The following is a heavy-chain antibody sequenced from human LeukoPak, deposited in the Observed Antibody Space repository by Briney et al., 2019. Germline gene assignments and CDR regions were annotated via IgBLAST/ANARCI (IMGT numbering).Heavy chain of an antibody. CDR3: ARVVRGGTGSLYYYYYYMDV. D-gene: IGHD3-16*01. CDR2: INHSGST. V-gene: IGHV4-34*01. CDR1: GGSFSGYY. Sequence: SETLSLTCAVYGGSFSGYYWSWIRQPPGRGLEWIGEINHSGSTNYNPSLKSRVTISVDTSKNQFSLKLSSVTAADTAVYYCARVVRGGTGSLYYYYYYMDVWGKGTTVTVSS. J-gene: IGHJ6*03.